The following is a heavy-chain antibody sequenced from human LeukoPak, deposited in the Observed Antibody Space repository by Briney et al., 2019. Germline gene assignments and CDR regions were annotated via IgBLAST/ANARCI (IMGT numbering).Heavy chain of an antibody. CDR3: ARFYDILTGYIDY. V-gene: IGHV1-2*02. J-gene: IGHJ4*02. Sequence: GASVKVSCKASGYTFTGYYMHWVRQAPGQGLEWMGWINPNSGGTNYAQKFQGRVTMTRDTSISTAYMELSRLRSDDTAVYYCARFYDILTGYIDYWGQGTLVTVSS. D-gene: IGHD3-9*01. CDR2: INPNSGGT. CDR1: GYTFTGYY.